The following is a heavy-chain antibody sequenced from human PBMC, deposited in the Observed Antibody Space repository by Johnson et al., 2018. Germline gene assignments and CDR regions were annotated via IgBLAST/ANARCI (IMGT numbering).Heavy chain of an antibody. V-gene: IGHV4-59*01. CDR2: IYYSGST. D-gene: IGHD3-22*01. CDR3: ARDPSRNYYYYSSGYYFDAFDI. Sequence: QVQLQESGPGLVKPSETLSLTCTVSGGSISSYYWSWIRQPPGKGLEWIGYIYYSGSTNYNPSLKSRVTISVDTSKNQFSLKLGSVTAADTAVYYCARDPSRNYYYYSSGYYFDAFDIWGQGTMVTVSS. CDR1: GGSISSYY. J-gene: IGHJ3*02.